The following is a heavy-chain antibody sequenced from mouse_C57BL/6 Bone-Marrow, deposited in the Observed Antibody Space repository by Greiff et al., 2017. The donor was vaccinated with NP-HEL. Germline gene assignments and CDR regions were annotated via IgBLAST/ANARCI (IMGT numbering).Heavy chain of an antibody. CDR2: INPSTGGT. CDR1: GYSFTGYY. CDR3: ARDDYAYYAMDY. V-gene: IGHV1-42*01. J-gene: IGHJ4*01. Sequence: VQLQQSGPELVKPGASVKISCKASGYSFTGYYMNWVKQSPEKSLEWIGEINPSTGGTTYNQKFKAKATLTVDKSSSTAYMQLKSLTSEDSAVYYCARDDYAYYAMDYWGQGTSVTVSS. D-gene: IGHD2-4*01.